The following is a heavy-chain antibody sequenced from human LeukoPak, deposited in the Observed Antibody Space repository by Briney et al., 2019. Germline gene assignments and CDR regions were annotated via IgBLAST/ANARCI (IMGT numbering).Heavy chain of an antibody. CDR2: ISGSGGST. CDR3: AKGYSYGSGFDY. V-gene: IGHV3-23*01. J-gene: IGHJ4*02. Sequence: GGSLRLSCAASGFTFSSYAMSWVRQAPGKGLEWVSAISGSGGSTYYADSVKGRFTISRDNSKNTLYLQTNSLRAEDTAVYYCAKGYSYGSGFDYWGQGTLVTVSS. CDR1: GFTFSSYA. D-gene: IGHD3-10*01.